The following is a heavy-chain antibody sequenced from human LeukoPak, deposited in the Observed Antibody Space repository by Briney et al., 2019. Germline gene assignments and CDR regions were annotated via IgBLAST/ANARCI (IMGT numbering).Heavy chain of an antibody. CDR3: ARADDAFDI. Sequence: SETLSLTYTVSGGSISSTSYYWAWIRQPPGKGLEWIGSLSSRGTTYYNTSLESRLTISVDTSKNQFSLKLSSVTAADTAVYYCARADDAFDIWGQGAMVTVSS. CDR1: GGSISSTSYY. J-gene: IGHJ3*02. V-gene: IGHV4-39*01. CDR2: LSSRGTT.